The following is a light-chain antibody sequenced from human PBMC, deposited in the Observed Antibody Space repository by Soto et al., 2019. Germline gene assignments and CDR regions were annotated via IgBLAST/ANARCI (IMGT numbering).Light chain of an antibody. CDR1: QSVSSAN. CDR2: GAS. CDR3: HQYGNSPQT. J-gene: IGKJ1*01. V-gene: IGKV3-20*01. Sequence: IVLTQSACTLSWSAGERATLSWRASQSVSSANFAWYQQEHGQAPRLLIYGASSRATGIPDRFSGSGYGTVFNLTINILETDDFAVYYCHQYGNSPQTFGQGTKVDIK.